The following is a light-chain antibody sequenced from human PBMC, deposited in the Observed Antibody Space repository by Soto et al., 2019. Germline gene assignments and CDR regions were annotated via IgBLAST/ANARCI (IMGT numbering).Light chain of an antibody. CDR1: QSVSTN. J-gene: IGKJ1*01. CDR2: NAL. Sequence: EIVMTQSPATLSVSPGERATLSCRASQSVSTNLAWYQQKPGQAPRLLIYNALTRATGIPARFSGSGSGTEFTLTISSLQPDDFATYYCQQYNTYWTFGQGTKVDIK. V-gene: IGKV3-15*01. CDR3: QQYNTYWT.